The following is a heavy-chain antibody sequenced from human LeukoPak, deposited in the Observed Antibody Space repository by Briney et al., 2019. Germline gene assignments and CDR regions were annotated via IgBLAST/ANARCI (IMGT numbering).Heavy chain of an antibody. V-gene: IGHV4-34*01. CDR1: GGSFSGYY. J-gene: IGHJ5*02. CDR2: INHSGST. CDR3: ARGTTGGYCSSTSCYRLWFDP. Sequence: SETLSLTCAVYGGSFSGYYWSWIRQPPGKGLEWIGEINHSGSTNYNPSLKSRVTISVDTSKNQFSLKLSSVTAADTAVYYCARGTTGGYCSSTSCYRLWFDPWGQGTLVTVSS. D-gene: IGHD2-2*02.